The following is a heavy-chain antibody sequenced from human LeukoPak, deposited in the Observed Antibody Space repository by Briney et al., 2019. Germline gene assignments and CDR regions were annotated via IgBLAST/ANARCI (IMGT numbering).Heavy chain of an antibody. CDR3: GRDMSRDIVVVPAAPIGY. CDR2: ISAYNGNT. D-gene: IGHD2-2*01. V-gene: IGHV1-18*01. Sequence: GASVKVSCKASGYTFTSYGISWVRQAPGQGLEWMGWISAYNGNTNYAQKLQGRVTMTTDTSTSTAYMELRSLRAEDTAVYYCGRDMSRDIVVVPAAPIGYWGQGTLVTVSS. CDR1: GYTFTSYG. J-gene: IGHJ4*02.